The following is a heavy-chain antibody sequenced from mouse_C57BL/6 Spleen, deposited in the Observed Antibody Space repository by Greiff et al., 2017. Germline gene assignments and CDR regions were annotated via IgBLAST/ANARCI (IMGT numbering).Heavy chain of an antibody. D-gene: IGHD2-5*01. Sequence: VQLQQSGAELMKPGASVKLSCKATGYTFTGYWIEWVQQRPGHGLEWIGEILPGSGSTNYTEKFKGKATFTADTSSNTAYMQLSSLTTEDSAIYCGARGGYSNQFDYWGQGTLVTVSA. CDR3: ARGGYSNQFDY. CDR1: GYTFTGYW. CDR2: ILPGSGST. V-gene: IGHV1-9*01. J-gene: IGHJ3*01.